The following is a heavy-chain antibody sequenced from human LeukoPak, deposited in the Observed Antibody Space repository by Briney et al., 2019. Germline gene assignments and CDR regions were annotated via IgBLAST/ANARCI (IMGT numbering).Heavy chain of an antibody. CDR3: AMVRGGYYFDY. J-gene: IGHJ4*02. Sequence: GGSLRLSCAASGFTVSSNYMSWVRLAPGKGLEWVSVIYSGGSTYYADSVKGRFTISRDNSKNTLYLQMNSLRAEDTAVYYCAMVRGGYYFDYWGQGTLVTVSS. CDR1: GFTVSSNY. CDR2: IYSGGST. V-gene: IGHV3-66*01. D-gene: IGHD3-10*01.